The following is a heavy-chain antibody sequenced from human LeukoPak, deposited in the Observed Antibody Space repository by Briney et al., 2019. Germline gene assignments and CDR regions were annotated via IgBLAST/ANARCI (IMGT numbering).Heavy chain of an antibody. CDR3: ARGGSCSSTSCYEDYYYYMDV. J-gene: IGHJ6*03. D-gene: IGHD2-2*01. CDR1: GYTFTSYD. V-gene: IGHV1-8*01. CDR2: MNPNSGNT. Sequence: ASVKVSCKASGYTFTSYDINWVRQATGQGLEWVGWMNPNSGNTGYAQKFQGRVTMTRNTSISTAYMELSSLRSEDTAVYYCARGGSCSSTSCYEDYYYYMDVWGKGTTVTVSS.